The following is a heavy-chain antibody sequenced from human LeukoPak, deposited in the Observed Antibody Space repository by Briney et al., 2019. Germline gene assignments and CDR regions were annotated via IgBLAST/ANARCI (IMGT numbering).Heavy chain of an antibody. Sequence: GGSLRLSCAASGFTFSSYAMSWVRQVPGKGLEWVSGISASGDSTYYADSVRGRFTISRDNSKNTLYLQMNSLRAEDAAVYYCAKMPVSYSSGWSTFDYWGQGNLVTVSS. CDR2: ISASGDST. V-gene: IGHV3-23*01. J-gene: IGHJ4*02. CDR3: AKMPVSYSSGWSTFDY. CDR1: GFTFSSYA. D-gene: IGHD6-19*01.